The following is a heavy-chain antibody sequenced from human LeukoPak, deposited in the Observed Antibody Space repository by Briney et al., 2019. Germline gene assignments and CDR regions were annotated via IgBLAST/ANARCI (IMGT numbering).Heavy chain of an antibody. Sequence: SETLSLTCAVYGGSISSSSYYWGWIRQPPGKGLEWIGSIYYSGSTYYNPSLKSRVTISVDTSKNQFSLKLSSVTAADTAVYYCASLMTMVTRPDYWGQGTLVTVSS. CDR1: GGSISSSSYY. V-gene: IGHV4-39*01. J-gene: IGHJ4*02. CDR3: ASLMTMVTRPDY. CDR2: IYYSGST. D-gene: IGHD4/OR15-4a*01.